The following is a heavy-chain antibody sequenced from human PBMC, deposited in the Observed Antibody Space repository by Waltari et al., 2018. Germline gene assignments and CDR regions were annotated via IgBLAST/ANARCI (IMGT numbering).Heavy chain of an antibody. Sequence: QVQLQQWGAGLLKPSETLSLTCAVYGWSFRGYYWSWIRQPPGKGLEWIGEINHSGSTNYNPSLKSRVTISVDTSKNQFSLKLSSVTAADTAVYYCASFRRDGYNSPLDYWGQGTLVTVSS. CDR3: ASFRRDGYNSPLDY. CDR1: GWSFRGYY. CDR2: INHSGST. V-gene: IGHV4-34*01. D-gene: IGHD5-12*01. J-gene: IGHJ4*02.